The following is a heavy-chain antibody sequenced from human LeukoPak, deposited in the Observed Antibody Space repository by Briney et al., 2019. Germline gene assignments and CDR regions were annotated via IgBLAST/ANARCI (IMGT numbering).Heavy chain of an antibody. CDR3: ARGGVVVPADILSPPFISLASYYYYMDV. CDR1: GYTFTSYY. V-gene: IGHV1-46*01. J-gene: IGHJ6*03. CDR2: INPSGGST. Sequence: GASVKVSCKASGYTFTSYYMHWVRQAPGQGLEWMGIINPSGGSTSYAQKFQGRVTMTRDTSTSTVYMELSSLRSEDTAVYYCARGGVVVPADILSPPFISLASYYYYMDVWGKGTTVTVSS. D-gene: IGHD2-2*01.